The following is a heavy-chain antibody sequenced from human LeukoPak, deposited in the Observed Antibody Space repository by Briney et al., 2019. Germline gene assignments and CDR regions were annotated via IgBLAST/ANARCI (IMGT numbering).Heavy chain of an antibody. J-gene: IGHJ4*02. CDR3: ARDRGYSFDY. CDR2: IKSDGTGI. D-gene: IGHD6-13*01. V-gene: IGHV3-74*01. Sequence: TGGSLRLSCAASGFTFSSDWMHWARQAPGKGLVWVSRIKSDGTGISYADSVKGRFTISRDNTKNTLYLQMNSLRAEDTAMYYCARDRGYSFDYWGQGTLVTVSS. CDR1: GFTFSSDW.